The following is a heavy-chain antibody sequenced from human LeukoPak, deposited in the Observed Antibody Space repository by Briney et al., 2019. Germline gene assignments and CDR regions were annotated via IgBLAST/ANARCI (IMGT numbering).Heavy chain of an antibody. CDR2: ISGSGGST. J-gene: IGHJ4*02. V-gene: IGHV3-23*01. CDR3: AKDRRYIVATIFDY. Sequence: GGSLRLSCAASGFTFSSHEMNWVRQAPGKGLEWVSAISGSGGSTYYADSVKGRFTISRDNSKNTLYLQMNSLRAEDTAVYYCAKDRRYIVATIFDYWGQGTLVTVSS. CDR1: GFTFSSHE. D-gene: IGHD5-12*01.